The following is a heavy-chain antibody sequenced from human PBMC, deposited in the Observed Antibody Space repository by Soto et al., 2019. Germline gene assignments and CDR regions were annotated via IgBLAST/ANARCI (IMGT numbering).Heavy chain of an antibody. Sequence: PGGSLRLSCAASGFTFSSYWMSWVRQAPGKGLEWVANIKQDGSEKYYVDSVKGRFTISRDNAKNSLYLQMNSLRAEDTAVYYCAKEGYTYYYDSSGPYWGQGTLVTVSS. D-gene: IGHD3-22*01. CDR3: AKEGYTYYYDSSGPY. CDR1: GFTFSSYW. CDR2: IKQDGSEK. J-gene: IGHJ4*02. V-gene: IGHV3-7*05.